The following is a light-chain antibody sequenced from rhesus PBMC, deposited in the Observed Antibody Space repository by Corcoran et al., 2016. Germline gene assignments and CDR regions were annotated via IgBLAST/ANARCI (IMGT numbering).Light chain of an antibody. J-gene: IGKJ2*01. CDR1: QGISSW. CDR3: QQYSSRPHS. V-gene: IGKV1-22*01. CDR2: QAS. Sequence: DIQMTQSPSSLSASVGDTVTITCRASQGISSWLAWYQQTPGKAPKLLIYQASSLERGVPSRFSGSGSGTDFTLTISSLQSEDFATYDCQQYSSRPHSFGQGTKVEIK.